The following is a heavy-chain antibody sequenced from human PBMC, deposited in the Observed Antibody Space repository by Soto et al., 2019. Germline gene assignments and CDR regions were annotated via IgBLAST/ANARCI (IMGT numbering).Heavy chain of an antibody. V-gene: IGHV3-11*01. CDR3: ARDKRITIFGVVIPQYYYYGMDV. CDR2: ISSSGSTI. J-gene: IGHJ6*02. CDR1: GFTFSDYY. D-gene: IGHD3-3*01. Sequence: GGSLRLSCAASGFTFSDYYMSWIRQAPGKGLEWVSYISSSGSTIYYADSVKCRFTISRDNAKNSLYLQMNSLRAEDTAVYYCARDKRITIFGVVIPQYYYYGMDVWGQGTTVTAP.